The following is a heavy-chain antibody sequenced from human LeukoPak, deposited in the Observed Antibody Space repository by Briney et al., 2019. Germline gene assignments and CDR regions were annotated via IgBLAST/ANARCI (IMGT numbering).Heavy chain of an antibody. D-gene: IGHD2-15*01. CDR3: ARVRSCSGGSCYPHTYYYYYGMDV. CDR2: ISSSSSYI. J-gene: IGHJ6*02. CDR1: GFTLSSYS. Sequence: GGSLRLSCAASGFTLSSYSMNWVRQAPGKGLEWVSSISSSSSYIYYADSVKGRFTISRDNAKNSLYLQMNSLRAEDTAVFYCARVRSCSGGSCYPHTYYYYYGMDVWGQGTTVTVSS. V-gene: IGHV3-21*01.